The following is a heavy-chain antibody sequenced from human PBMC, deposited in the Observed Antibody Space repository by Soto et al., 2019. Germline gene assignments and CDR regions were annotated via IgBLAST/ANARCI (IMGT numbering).Heavy chain of an antibody. D-gene: IGHD2-2*01. CDR2: INHSGSA. J-gene: IGHJ6*02. CDR1: GGSFSGYI. CDR3: ARLHGYCISSSCHGHYAMDV. V-gene: IGHV4-34*01. Sequence: ASETLSLTCDVYGGSFSGYIWTWIRQTPGKGLQWIGQINHSGSANYNPSLNSRVTVSVDTSKNQFSLKVTSVTAADTAVYYCARLHGYCISSSCHGHYAMDVWGQGTTVTVSS.